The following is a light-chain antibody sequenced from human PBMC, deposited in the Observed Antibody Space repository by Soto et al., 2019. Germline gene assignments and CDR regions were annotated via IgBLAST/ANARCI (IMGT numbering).Light chain of an antibody. CDR2: GAS. J-gene: IGKJ1*01. V-gene: IGKV3-15*01. CDR3: QQYNNWPPTWT. CDR1: QSVSSN. Sequence: EIVMTQSPATLSVSPGERATLSCRASQSVSSNLAWYQQKPGQAPRLLIYGASTRATGIPARFSGSGSGTESTLTITSLQSEDFAVYSCQQYNNWPPTWTFGQGTKVEIK.